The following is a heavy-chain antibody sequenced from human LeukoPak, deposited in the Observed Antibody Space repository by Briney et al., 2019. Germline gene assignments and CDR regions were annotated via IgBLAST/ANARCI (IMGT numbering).Heavy chain of an antibody. J-gene: IGHJ4*02. D-gene: IGHD3-10*01. Sequence: ASVKVSCKASGYTFTSYDINWVRQATGQGLEWMGWMNPNSGGTNYAQKFQGRVTMTRDTSISTAYMELSRLRSDDTAVYYCARVWFGEVFDYWGQGTLVTVSS. CDR3: ARVWFGEVFDY. V-gene: IGHV1-2*02. CDR2: MNPNSGGT. CDR1: GYTFTSYD.